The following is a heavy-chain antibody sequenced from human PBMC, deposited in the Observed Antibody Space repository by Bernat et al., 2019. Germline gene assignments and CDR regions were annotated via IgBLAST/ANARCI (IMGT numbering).Heavy chain of an antibody. Sequence: EVQLVESGGGLVQPGGSLRLSCAAFAFTFSSYWMHWVRQAPGKGLVWVSRFNSDGSSTTYADSVKGRFTISRDNAKNTVYLQMNSLRAEDTAVYYCARARYYDLIDYWGQGTLVTVSS. CDR1: AFTFSSYW. D-gene: IGHD3-3*01. J-gene: IGHJ4*02. CDR2: FNSDGSST. CDR3: ARARYYDLIDY. V-gene: IGHV3-74*01.